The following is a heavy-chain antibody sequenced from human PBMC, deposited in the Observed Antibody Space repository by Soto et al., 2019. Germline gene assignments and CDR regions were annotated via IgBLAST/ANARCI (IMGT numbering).Heavy chain of an antibody. Sequence: GASVKVSCKASGYTFTGYYMHWVRQAPGQGLEWMGWVNPNSGGTNYAQKFQGRVTMTRDTSISTAYMELSRLRSDDTAVYYCARVHTSFYDILTGYYYYFDYWGQGTLVTVSS. V-gene: IGHV1-2*02. CDR2: VNPNSGGT. D-gene: IGHD3-9*01. CDR1: GYTFTGYY. J-gene: IGHJ4*02. CDR3: ARVHTSFYDILTGYYYYFDY.